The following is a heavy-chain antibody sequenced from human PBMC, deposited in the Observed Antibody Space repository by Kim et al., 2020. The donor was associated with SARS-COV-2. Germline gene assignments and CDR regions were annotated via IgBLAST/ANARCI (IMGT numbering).Heavy chain of an antibody. CDR3: ATARQQLVPNWFDP. CDR2: FDPEDVET. V-gene: IGHV1-24*01. J-gene: IGHJ5*02. CDR1: GYTLTELS. Sequence: ASVKVSCKVSGYTLTELSMHWVRQAPGKGLEWMGAFDPEDVETIYAQKFQGRVTMTEDTSTDTAYMELSSLRSEDTAVYYCATARQQLVPNWFDPWGQGTLVTVSS. D-gene: IGHD6-13*01.